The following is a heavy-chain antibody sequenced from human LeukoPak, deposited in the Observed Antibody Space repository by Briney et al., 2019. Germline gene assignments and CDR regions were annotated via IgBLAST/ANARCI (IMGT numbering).Heavy chain of an antibody. CDR1: GYSFTSYW. Sequence: GESLEISCKGSGYSFTSYWIGWVRQMPGKGLEWMGIIYPGDSDTSYSPSFQGQVTISADKSISTAYLQWSSLKASDTAMYYCASPPLYCSGGSCSWSDSFDIWGQGTMVTVSS. D-gene: IGHD2-15*01. CDR2: IYPGDSDT. V-gene: IGHV5-51*01. CDR3: ASPPLYCSGGSCSWSDSFDI. J-gene: IGHJ3*02.